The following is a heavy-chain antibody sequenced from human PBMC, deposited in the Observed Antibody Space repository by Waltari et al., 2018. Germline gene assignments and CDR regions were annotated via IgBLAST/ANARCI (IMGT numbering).Heavy chain of an antibody. V-gene: IGHV4-39*07. D-gene: IGHD6-6*01. J-gene: IGHJ4*02. CDR1: AAAISRSSYY. CDR3: ATSLEQLVRWCVDY. Sequence: QLQLPVSGPGLVKPSETLSLTCTVSAAAISRSSYYWGWTRQRPGKGLEWVGSIYYSGSTDYNPSLKSRVTISVDTSKNQFSLKLSSVTAADTAVYYCATSLEQLVRWCVDYWGQGTLVTVSS. CDR2: IYYSGST.